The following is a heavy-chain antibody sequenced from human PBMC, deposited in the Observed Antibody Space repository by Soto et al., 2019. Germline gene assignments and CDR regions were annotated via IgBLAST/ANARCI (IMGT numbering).Heavy chain of an antibody. V-gene: IGHV4-31*03. D-gene: IGHD2-2*01. CDR1: GGSISSGGYY. CDR2: IYYSGST. Sequence: QVQLQESGPGLVKPSQTLSLTCTVSGGSISSGGYYWSWIRQHPGKGLEWIGYIYYSGSTYYNPSLKSRVTISVDKSKNQFHLKLSSVTAADTAVYYGASVKLLSLKGWYFDLWGRGTLVTVSS. J-gene: IGHJ2*01. CDR3: ASVKLLSLKGWYFDL.